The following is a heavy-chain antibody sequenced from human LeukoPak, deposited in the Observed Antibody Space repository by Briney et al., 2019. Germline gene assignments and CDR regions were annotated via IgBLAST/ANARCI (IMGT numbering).Heavy chain of an antibody. D-gene: IGHD3-22*01. V-gene: IGHV3-21*01. CDR1: GFTFISYS. J-gene: IGHJ4*02. CDR3: ARDTPYYYDSSGYYSVDY. CDR2: ISSSSSYI. Sequence: PGGSLRLSCAASGFTFISYSMNWVRQAPGKGLEWVSSISSSSSYIYYADSVKGRFTISRDNAKNSLYLQMNSLRAEDTAVYYCARDTPYYYDSSGYYSVDYWGQGTLVTVSS.